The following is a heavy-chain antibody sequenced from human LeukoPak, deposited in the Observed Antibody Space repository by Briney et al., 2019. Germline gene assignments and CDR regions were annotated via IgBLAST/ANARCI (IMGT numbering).Heavy chain of an antibody. CDR2: VGNKDDSYTT. J-gene: IGHJ4*02. CDR3: TRAYWYRFDY. Sequence: GGSLRLSCAASGFIFSDHYMFWVRQAPGKGREWVGHVGNKDDSYTTDYAASVKGRFTISRDDSKNSVDLQMNSLKIEDTAMYYCTRAYWYRFDYWGQGTLVTVSS. V-gene: IGHV3-72*01. D-gene: IGHD2-8*02. CDR1: GFIFSDHY.